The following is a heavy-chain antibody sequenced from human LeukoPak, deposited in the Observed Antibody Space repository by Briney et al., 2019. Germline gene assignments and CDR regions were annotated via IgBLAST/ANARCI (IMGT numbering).Heavy chain of an antibody. CDR1: GGTFNSYA. CDR3: AREQASAYDYVWGSYRYTSDY. Sequence: GASVKVSCKASGGTFNSYAINWVRQAPGQGLEWMGRIIPTFGTTNYAQKFQGRITITSDESTDESTSTAYMELSSLRSDDTALYYCAREQASAYDYVWGSYRYTSDYWGQGTLVTVSS. V-gene: IGHV1-69*05. J-gene: IGHJ4*02. D-gene: IGHD3-16*02. CDR2: IIPTFGTT.